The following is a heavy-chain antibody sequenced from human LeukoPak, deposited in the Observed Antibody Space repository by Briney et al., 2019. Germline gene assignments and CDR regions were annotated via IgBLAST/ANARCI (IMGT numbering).Heavy chain of an antibody. V-gene: IGHV1-24*01. CDR2: FDPEDGET. CDR3: ATLGWKYGYRHEYYFDY. CDR1: GYTLTELS. D-gene: IGHD5-18*01. Sequence: ASVKVSCKVSGYTLTELSMHWVRQAPGKGLEWMGGFDPEDGETIYAQKFQGRVTMTEDTSTDTAYMELSSLRSADTAVYYCATLGWKYGYRHEYYFDYWGQGTLVTVSS. J-gene: IGHJ4*02.